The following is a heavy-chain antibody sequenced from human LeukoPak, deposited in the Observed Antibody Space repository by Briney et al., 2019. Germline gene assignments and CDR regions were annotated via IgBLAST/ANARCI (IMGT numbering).Heavy chain of an antibody. D-gene: IGHD2/OR15-2a*01. CDR1: GYSITDYC. J-gene: IGHJ4*02. CDR3: ARGRIGGQN. V-gene: IGHV1-46*01. Sequence: VASVKVSCKAYGYSITDYCGHWVRQAPGQGLEWMGIINPSGRSTTNAQKFQGRVTLTRDTSTNTIYMELSSLRSDDTAVYYCARGRIGGQNWGQGTLVTVSS. CDR2: INPSGRST.